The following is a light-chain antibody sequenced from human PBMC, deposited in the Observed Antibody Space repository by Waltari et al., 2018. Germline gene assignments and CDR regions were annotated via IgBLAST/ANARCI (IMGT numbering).Light chain of an antibody. CDR2: DVT. CDR3: SSYAGSNKV. J-gene: IGLJ1*01. V-gene: IGLV2-8*01. CDR1: SRAVGGYNY. Sequence: QSALTQPPSASGSLGQSVPISRTGTSRAVGGYNYVSWYQQHPGKAPKLMIYDVTKRPSGVPDRFSGSKSGNTASLTVSGLQAEDEADYYCSSYAGSNKVFGTGTKVTVL.